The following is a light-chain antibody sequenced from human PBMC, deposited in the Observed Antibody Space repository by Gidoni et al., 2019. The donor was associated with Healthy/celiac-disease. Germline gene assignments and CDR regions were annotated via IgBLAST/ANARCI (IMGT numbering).Light chain of an antibody. Sequence: QSVLTQPPSASGTPGQRVTISCSGSSSNIGSNTVNWYQQLPGTAPKLLIYSNNQRPSGVPYLFSGSKSGTSASLAISGLQSEDESDYYCAAWDDSLNGWVFGGGTKLTVL. J-gene: IGLJ3*02. V-gene: IGLV1-44*01. CDR3: AAWDDSLNGWV. CDR1: SSNIGSNT. CDR2: SNN.